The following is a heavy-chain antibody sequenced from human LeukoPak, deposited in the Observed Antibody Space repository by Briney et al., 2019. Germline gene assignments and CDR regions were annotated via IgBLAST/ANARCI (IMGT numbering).Heavy chain of an antibody. CDR3: ARGLAAAGLYNWFDP. CDR1: GGSISSGGYY. CDR2: IYYSGST. J-gene: IGHJ5*02. D-gene: IGHD6-13*01. Sequence: SKTLSLTCTVSGGSISSGGYYWSWIRQHPGKGLEWIGYIYYSGSTYYNPSLKSRVTISVDTSKNQFSLKLSSVTAADTAVYYCARGLAAAGLYNWFDPWGQGTLVTVSS. V-gene: IGHV4-31*03.